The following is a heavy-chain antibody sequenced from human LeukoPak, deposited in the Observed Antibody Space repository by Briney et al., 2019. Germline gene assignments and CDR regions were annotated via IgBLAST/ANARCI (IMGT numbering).Heavy chain of an antibody. CDR2: ISGSGGST. CDR1: GFTFSSYG. V-gene: IGHV3-23*01. CDR3: AKETYYDYVWGSYRYTDYFDY. Sequence: GGSLRLSCAASGFTFSSYGMHWVRQAPGKGLEWVSAISGSGGSTYYADSVKGRFTISRDNSKNTLYLQMNSLRAEDTAVYYCAKETYYDYVWGSYRYTDYFDYWGQGTLVTVSS. D-gene: IGHD3-16*02. J-gene: IGHJ4*02.